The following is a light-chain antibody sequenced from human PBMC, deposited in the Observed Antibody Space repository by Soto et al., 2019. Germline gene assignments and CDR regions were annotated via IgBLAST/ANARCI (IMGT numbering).Light chain of an antibody. CDR2: TAS. J-gene: IGKJ5*01. Sequence: DIQLTQSPSFLSGSVGDRVTITWRASQGISSYLAWYQQKPGKAPKLLISTASTLQSGVPSRFSGSGSGTEFTLTISSLQPEDIATYYCQQYDNLPITFGQGTRLEIK. CDR1: QGISSY. V-gene: IGKV1-9*01. CDR3: QQYDNLPIT.